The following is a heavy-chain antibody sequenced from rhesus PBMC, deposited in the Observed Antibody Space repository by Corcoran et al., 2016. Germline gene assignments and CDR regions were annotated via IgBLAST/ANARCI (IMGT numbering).Heavy chain of an antibody. CDR1: GFTFSRYS. CDR2: IHRGGDNT. V-gene: IGHV3S42*01. CDR3: AVLAADLAS. Sequence: EVQLVESGGGLAKPGGSLRLSCEASGFTFSRYSMNWVRQTPGKGLEWNSHIHRGGDNTNYADSVKGRCTIARDNSKNTLSLQMDSLRADDTAVYYCAVLAADLASWGQGVLVTVSS. D-gene: IGHD6-25*01. J-gene: IGHJ4*01.